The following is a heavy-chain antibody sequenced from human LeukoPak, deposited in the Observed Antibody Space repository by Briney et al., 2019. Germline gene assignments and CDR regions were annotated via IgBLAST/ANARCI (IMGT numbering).Heavy chain of an antibody. Sequence: SGGSLRLSCAASGFTFSSHWMHWDRQAPGKGLEWVSSIPASGGSTYYADSVKGRFTISRDNSKNSLYLQMNSLRAEDTAVYYCAKESSGGWYFDYWGQGTLVTVSS. CDR1: GFTFSSHW. J-gene: IGHJ4*02. V-gene: IGHV3-23*01. CDR3: AKESSGGWYFDY. D-gene: IGHD6-19*01. CDR2: IPASGGST.